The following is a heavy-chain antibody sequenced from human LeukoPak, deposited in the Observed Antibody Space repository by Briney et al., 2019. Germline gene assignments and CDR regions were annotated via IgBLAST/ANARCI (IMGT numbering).Heavy chain of an antibody. CDR3: ATTGYSSGWYLG. CDR1: GYTLTELS. D-gene: IGHD6-19*01. J-gene: IGHJ4*02. V-gene: IGHV1-24*01. Sequence: GASVKVSCKVSGYTLTELSMHWVRQAPGKGLEWMGGFDPEDGETTYAQKFQGRVTMTEDTSTDTAYMELSSLRSEDTAVYYCATTGYSSGWYLGWGQGTLVTVSS. CDR2: FDPEDGET.